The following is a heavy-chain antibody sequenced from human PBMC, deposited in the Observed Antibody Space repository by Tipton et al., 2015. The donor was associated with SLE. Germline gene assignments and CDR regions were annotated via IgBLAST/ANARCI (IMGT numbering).Heavy chain of an antibody. CDR1: GGSISSYY. V-gene: IGHV4-59*01. D-gene: IGHD3-10*01. CDR3: ARDEGILYYYGSADY. CDR2: IYYSGST. Sequence: TLSLTCTVSGGSISSYYWSWIRQPPGKGLEWIGYIYYSGSTNYNPSLKSRVTISVDTSKNQFSLKLSSMTAADTAVYYCARDEGILYYYGSADYWGQGTLVTVSS. J-gene: IGHJ4*02.